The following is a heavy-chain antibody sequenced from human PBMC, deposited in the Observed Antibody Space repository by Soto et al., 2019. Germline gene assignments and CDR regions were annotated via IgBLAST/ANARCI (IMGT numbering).Heavy chain of an antibody. CDR1: GYSFAGYW. D-gene: IGHD3-22*01. CDR2: IDPSDSQT. Sequence: PGESLKISCKGSGYSFAGYWITWVRQKPGKGLEWMGRIDPSDSQTYYSPSFRGHVTISATKSITTVFLQWSSLRATDTAMYYCARQIYDSDTGPNFQYYFDSWGQGTPVTVSS. V-gene: IGHV5-10-1*01. CDR3: ARQIYDSDTGPNFQYYFDS. J-gene: IGHJ4*02.